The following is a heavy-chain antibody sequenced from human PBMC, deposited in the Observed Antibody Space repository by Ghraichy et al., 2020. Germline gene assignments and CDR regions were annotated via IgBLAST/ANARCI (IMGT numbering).Heavy chain of an antibody. CDR3: ARVNLAAFDI. Sequence: SETLSLTRTVSGGSINNYYWSWIRQPPGKELEWIGYIYSSGNTKYNASLKSRVTISVDTSKDQVSLKLSSVTAADTAVYYCARVNLAAFDIWGQGTMVTVSS. CDR1: GGSINNYY. J-gene: IGHJ3*02. V-gene: IGHV4-59*01. CDR2: IYSSGNT.